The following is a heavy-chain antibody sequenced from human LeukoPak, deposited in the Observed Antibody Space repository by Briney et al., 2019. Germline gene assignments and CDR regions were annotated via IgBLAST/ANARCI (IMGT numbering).Heavy chain of an antibody. CDR3: ARELAVRTLRAFDI. CDR1: GGTFSSYA. D-gene: IGHD3-3*02. V-gene: IGHV1-69*01. CDR2: IIPIFGTA. Sequence: ASVKVFCKASGGTFSSYAISWVRQAPGQGLEWMGGIIPIFGTANYAQKFQGRVTITADESTSTAYMELSSLRSEDTAVYYCARELAVRTLRAFDIWGQGTMVTVSS. J-gene: IGHJ3*02.